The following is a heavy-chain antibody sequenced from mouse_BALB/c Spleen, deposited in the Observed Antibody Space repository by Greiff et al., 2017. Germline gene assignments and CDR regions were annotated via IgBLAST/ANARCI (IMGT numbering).Heavy chain of an antibody. CDR1: GFTFSDFY. J-gene: IGHJ3*01. V-gene: IGHV7-1*02. CDR3: ARDAGDGYIAY. Sequence: EVKLMESGGGLVQPGGSLRLSCATSGFTFSDFYMEWVRQPPGKRLEWIAASRNKANAYTTEYSASVKGRFVVSRDTSQSILYLQMNALRAEDTAIYYCARDAGDGYIAYWGQGTLVTVSA. D-gene: IGHD2-3*01. CDR2: SRNKANAYTT.